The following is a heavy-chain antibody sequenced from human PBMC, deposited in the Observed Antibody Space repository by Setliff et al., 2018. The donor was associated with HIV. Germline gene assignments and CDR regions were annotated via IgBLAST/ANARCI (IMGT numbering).Heavy chain of an antibody. V-gene: IGHV1-18*01. CDR1: GYNFDSFA. Sequence: GASVKVSCKASGYNFDSFAVIWVRQAPGQGLEWMGWISGYNGQTKDAQKFQGRLIMTTDTSTTTAYMEVSSLRSDDTAVYYCAREGSPIYYFDYWSQGTLVTVSS. CDR3: AREGSPIYYFDY. J-gene: IGHJ4*02. D-gene: IGHD3-10*01. CDR2: ISGYNGQT.